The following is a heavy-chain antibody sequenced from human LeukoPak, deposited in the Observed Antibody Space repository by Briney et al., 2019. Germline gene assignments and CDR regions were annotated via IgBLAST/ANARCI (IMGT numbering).Heavy chain of an antibody. CDR2: IKSKIDGGTT. Sequence: GGSLRLSCAASGFTFSTAWMCWVRQAPGKGLEWVGRIKSKIDGGTTEYAAPVKGRFTISRDDSKNTVYLQMNSLKTEDTAVYFCSTAGYCSGGDCYSFDYWGQGIRVTPSS. D-gene: IGHD2-15*01. J-gene: IGHJ4*02. CDR3: STAGYCSGGDCYSFDY. CDR1: GFTFSTAW. V-gene: IGHV3-15*01.